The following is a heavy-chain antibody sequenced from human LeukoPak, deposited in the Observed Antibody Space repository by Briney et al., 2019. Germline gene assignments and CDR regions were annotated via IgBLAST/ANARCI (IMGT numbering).Heavy chain of an antibody. J-gene: IGHJ4*02. CDR2: IYTSGST. CDR3: ARDVRSGWYAYFDY. D-gene: IGHD6-19*01. CDR1: GGSIGMYY. V-gene: IGHV4-4*07. Sequence: SETLSLTRTVSGGSIGMYYWSWIRQPAGKGLEWIGRIYTSGSTNYNPSLKSRVTMSVDTSKNQFSLKLSSVTAADTAVYYCARDVRSGWYAYFDYWGQGTLVTVSS.